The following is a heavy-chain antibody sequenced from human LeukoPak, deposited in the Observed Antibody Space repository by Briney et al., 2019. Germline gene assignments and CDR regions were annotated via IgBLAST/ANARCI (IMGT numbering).Heavy chain of an antibody. V-gene: IGHV3-66*01. CDR3: THGDYPLTH. CDR2: IYANGDT. D-gene: IGHD4-17*01. J-gene: IGHJ4*02. CDR1: GVTVNNNY. Sequence: GGSLRLSCAASGVTVNNNYWHWVRQAPGQGLDLVSIIYANGDTLYAASVRGRFPFSRDSSKSTLYLQMSTLRAEDTAVYYCTHGDYPLTHWGQGTLVTVSS.